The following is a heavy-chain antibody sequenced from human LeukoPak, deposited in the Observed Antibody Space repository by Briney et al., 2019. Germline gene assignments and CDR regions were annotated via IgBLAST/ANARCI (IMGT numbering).Heavy chain of an antibody. J-gene: IGHJ3*02. CDR2: IIPIFGTA. Sequence: ASVKVSCKASGGTFSSYAISWVRQAPGQGLEWMGGIIPIFGTANYAQKFQGRATITADESTSTAYMELSSLRSEDTAVYYCARGTYYYDSSGYALAFDIWGQGTMVTVSS. V-gene: IGHV1-69*13. CDR3: ARGTYYYDSSGYALAFDI. D-gene: IGHD3-22*01. CDR1: GGTFSSYA.